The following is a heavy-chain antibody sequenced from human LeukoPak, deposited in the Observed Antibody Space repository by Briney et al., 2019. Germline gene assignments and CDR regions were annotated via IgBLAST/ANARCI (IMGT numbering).Heavy chain of an antibody. Sequence: PSETLSLSCAVYVGSFSGYSWSWVRQPPGKGLEWIGEINHSGSTNYNPSLKSRVTISLDASKSQFSLKLSSVTAADTAVYYCARRIGYSSAWPHWYFDLWGRGTLVTVSS. V-gene: IGHV4-34*01. CDR1: VGSFSGYS. CDR2: INHSGST. CDR3: ARRIGYSSAWPHWYFDL. J-gene: IGHJ2*01. D-gene: IGHD6-19*01.